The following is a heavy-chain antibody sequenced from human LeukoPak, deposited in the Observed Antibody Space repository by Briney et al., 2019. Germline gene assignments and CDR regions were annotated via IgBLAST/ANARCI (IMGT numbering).Heavy chain of an antibody. CDR2: IYYSGST. CDR1: GGSISSYY. V-gene: IGHV4-59*01. Sequence: PSETLSLTCTVSGGSISSYYWSWIRQPPGKGLEWIGYIYYSGSTNYSPSLKSRVTISVDTSKNQFSLKLSSVTAADTAVYYCARSVGSGWYVYFDYWGQGTLVTVSS. J-gene: IGHJ4*02. D-gene: IGHD6-19*01. CDR3: ARSVGSGWYVYFDY.